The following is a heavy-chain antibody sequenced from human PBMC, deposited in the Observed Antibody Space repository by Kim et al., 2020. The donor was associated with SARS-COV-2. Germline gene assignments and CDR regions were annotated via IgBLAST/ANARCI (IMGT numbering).Heavy chain of an antibody. V-gene: IGHV3-23*01. CDR3: AKGTILASMRRGLDY. Sequence: DSVKGRFTISRDNPKNTLFLQLSSLRAEDTAIYYCAKGTILASMRRGLDYWGQGTLVTVSS. D-gene: IGHD3-3*02. J-gene: IGHJ4*02.